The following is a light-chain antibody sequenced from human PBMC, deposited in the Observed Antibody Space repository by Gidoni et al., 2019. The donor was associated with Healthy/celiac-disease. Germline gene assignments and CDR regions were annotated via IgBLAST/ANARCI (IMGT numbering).Light chain of an antibody. CDR3: QQRSNGVST. J-gene: IGKJ2*01. V-gene: IGKV3-11*01. CDR2: GAS. CDR1: QSVSSY. Sequence: SVFTQSPATLSLSPGESATLSCRASQSVSSYLAWYQQKPGQAPRLLIYGASNRATGIPARFSGSGSGTDFTLTISSLEPEDFAVYYCQQRSNGVSTFXQXTKLEIK.